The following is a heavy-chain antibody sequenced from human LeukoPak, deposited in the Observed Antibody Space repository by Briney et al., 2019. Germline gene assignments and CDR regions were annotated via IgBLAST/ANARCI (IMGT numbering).Heavy chain of an antibody. J-gene: IGHJ4*02. D-gene: IGHD6-19*01. CDR1: GFTFSSYG. CDR3: AKDQVAVAGRGEEIDY. V-gene: IGHV3-30*02. CDR2: IRYDGSNK. Sequence: PGGSLRLSCAASGFTFSSYGMHWVRQAPGKGLEWVAFIRYDGSNKYYADSVKGRFTISRDNSKNTLYLQMNSLRAEDTAVYYCAKDQVAVAGRGEEIDYWGQGTLATVSS.